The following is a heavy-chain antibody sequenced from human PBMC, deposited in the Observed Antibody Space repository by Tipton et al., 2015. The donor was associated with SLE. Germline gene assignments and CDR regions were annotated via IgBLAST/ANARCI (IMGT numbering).Heavy chain of an antibody. J-gene: IGHJ4*02. Sequence: TLSLTCKVSGGSIGPYYWNWIRQSPGKGLEWIGEINHSGSTNYNPSLKSRVTTSLDTSKNQVSLKLKSVTAADTAVYYCAMSSGRYWGAFDYWGQGTLVTVSS. CDR1: GGSIGPYY. CDR3: AMSSGRYWGAFDY. V-gene: IGHV4-34*01. D-gene: IGHD1-26*01. CDR2: INHSGST.